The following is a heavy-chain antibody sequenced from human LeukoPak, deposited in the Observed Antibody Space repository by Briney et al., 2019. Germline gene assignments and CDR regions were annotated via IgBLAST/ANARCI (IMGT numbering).Heavy chain of an antibody. CDR2: ISGSGGST. D-gene: IGHD4-11*01. J-gene: IGHJ5*02. CDR3: AKEPDDDYSNPYNWFDP. CDR1: GFTFSSYA. V-gene: IGHV3-23*01. Sequence: GGSLRLSCAASGFTFSSYAMSWVRQAPGKGLEWVSAISGSGGSTYYADSVKGRFTISRDNSKNTLHLQMNSLRAEDTAVYYCAKEPDDDYSNPYNWFDPWGQGTLVTVSS.